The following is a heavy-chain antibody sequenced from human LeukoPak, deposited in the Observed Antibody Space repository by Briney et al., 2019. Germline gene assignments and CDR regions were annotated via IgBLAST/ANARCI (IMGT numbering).Heavy chain of an antibody. CDR2: IWYNGSNK. J-gene: IGHJ3*02. V-gene: IGHV3-33*01. CDR1: GFTFGSYG. Sequence: GRSLRLSCAASGFTFGSYGMNWVRQAPGKGLEWVAVIWYNGSNKYSADSVKGRFTISRDNSKNTLYLQMNSLRAEDTAVYYCATEYSYAFDIWGQGTMVTVSS. CDR3: ATEYSYAFDI. D-gene: IGHD5-18*01.